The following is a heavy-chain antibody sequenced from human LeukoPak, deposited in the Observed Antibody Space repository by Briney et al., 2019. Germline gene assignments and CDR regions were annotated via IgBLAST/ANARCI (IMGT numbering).Heavy chain of an antibody. CDR2: ISSSGSTI. D-gene: IGHD2-2*01. Sequence: GGSLRLSCAASGFTFSSYEMNWVRQAPGKGLEWVSYISSSGSTIYYADSVKGRFTISRDNAKNSLYLQMNSLRAEDTAVYYCARDRGDIVVGTTNWFDPWGQGTLVTVSS. V-gene: IGHV3-48*03. CDR1: GFTFSSYE. CDR3: ARDRGDIVVGTTNWFDP. J-gene: IGHJ5*02.